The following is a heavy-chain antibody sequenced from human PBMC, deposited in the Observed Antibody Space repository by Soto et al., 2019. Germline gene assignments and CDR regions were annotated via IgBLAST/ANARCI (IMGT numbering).Heavy chain of an antibody. D-gene: IGHD6-19*01. CDR3: ATFSGTYNHAMDV. CDR2: INHSGVT. CDR1: GGSFSGYY. J-gene: IGHJ6*01. Sequence: SSETLSLTCAVYGGSFSGYYWSWIRQPPGKGLEWIGEINHSGVTNYKPSLKRRVTISVDTSKNQFSLQLKSVTAADTALYYGATFSGTYNHAMDVWRQVSTVT. V-gene: IGHV4-34*01.